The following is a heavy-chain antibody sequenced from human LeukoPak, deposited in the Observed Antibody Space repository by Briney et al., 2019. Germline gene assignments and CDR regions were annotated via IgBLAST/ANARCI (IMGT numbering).Heavy chain of an antibody. Sequence: GGALRLSCAASGFNFSSYWMPWVRQAPGKGLVWVSRINCDGSSTSYADSVKGRFTIASDNAKNTLYLQMNSLRAEDTAVYYCVTGSSSGYWGQGTLVTVSS. CDR2: INCDGSST. D-gene: IGHD6-6*01. CDR3: VTGSSSGY. CDR1: GFNFSSYW. V-gene: IGHV3-74*01. J-gene: IGHJ4*02.